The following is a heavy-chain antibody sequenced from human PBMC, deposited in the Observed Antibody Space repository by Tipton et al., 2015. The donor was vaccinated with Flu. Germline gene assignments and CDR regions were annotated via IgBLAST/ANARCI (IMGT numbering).Heavy chain of an antibody. CDR3: ARLEGAFEGGHCVSSNCWINF. J-gene: IGHJ4*02. CDR1: SGSIRSTNYF. D-gene: IGHD2-2*01. CDR2: IYPSGTT. V-gene: IGHV4-39*07. Sequence: TLSLTCTVSSGSIRSTNYFCAWIRQPPGKRLELIGSIYPSGTTYYNPSLKSRVTMSLVTSKSQFSLKLTSVTAGDTAVYYCARLEGAFEGGHCVSSNCWINFWGQGTLVTVSS.